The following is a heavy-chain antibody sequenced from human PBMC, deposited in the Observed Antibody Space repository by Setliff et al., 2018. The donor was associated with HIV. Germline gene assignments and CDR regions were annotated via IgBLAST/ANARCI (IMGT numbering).Heavy chain of an antibody. D-gene: IGHD3-22*01. CDR1: GFTVNRNY. J-gene: IGHJ6*02. V-gene: IGHV3-53*05. CDR2: IYSGGRT. Sequence: PGGSLRLSCVASGFTVNRNYMSWVRQAPGKGLEWVSVIYSGGRTYYADFVKGRFTISRDDSKNTLYLQMNSLRGEDTAVYYCARSDSSGCYPDGMDIWGQGTTVTVSS. CDR3: ARSDSSGCYPDGMDI.